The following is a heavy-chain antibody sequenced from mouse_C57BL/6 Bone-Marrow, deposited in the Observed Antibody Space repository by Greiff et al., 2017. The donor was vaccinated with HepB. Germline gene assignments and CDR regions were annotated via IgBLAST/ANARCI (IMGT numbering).Heavy chain of an antibody. Sequence: EVHLVESEGGLVQPGSSMKLSCTASGFTFSDYYMAWVRQVPEKGLEWVANINYDGSSTYYLDSLKSRFIISRDNAKNILYLQMSSLKSEDTATYYCARGGYGRYYAMDYWGQGTSVTVSS. CDR3: ARGGYGRYYAMDY. V-gene: IGHV5-16*01. J-gene: IGHJ4*01. CDR2: INYDGSST. D-gene: IGHD1-1*01. CDR1: GFTFSDYY.